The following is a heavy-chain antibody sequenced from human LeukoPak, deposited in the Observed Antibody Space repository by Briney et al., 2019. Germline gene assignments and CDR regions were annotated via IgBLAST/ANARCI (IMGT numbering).Heavy chain of an antibody. V-gene: IGHV4-4*07. CDR1: NDSISSYY. D-gene: IGHD3-10*01. J-gene: IGHJ5*02. CDR2: IYTSGSI. CDR3: ARGFTMVRGPYGWFDP. Sequence: PSETLSLTCTVSNDSISSYYWSWIRQPAGKGLEWIGRIYTSGSINYNPSLKSRVTVSVDTSKKQFTLKLSSVTAAGTAVYYCARGFTMVRGPYGWFDPWGQGALVTVSS.